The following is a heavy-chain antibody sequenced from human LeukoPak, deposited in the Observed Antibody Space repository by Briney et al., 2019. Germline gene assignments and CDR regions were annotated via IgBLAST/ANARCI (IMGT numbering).Heavy chain of an antibody. D-gene: IGHD3-3*01. V-gene: IGHV3-30*03. CDR2: ISYDGSNK. CDR3: ARGDKITYYDFWSGYYTGGYFDY. J-gene: IGHJ4*02. Sequence: GGSLRLSCAASGFTFSSYGMHWVRQAPGKGLEWVAVISYDGSNKYYADSVKGRFTISRDNSKNTLYLQMNSLRAEDTAVYYCARGDKITYYDFWSGYYTGGYFDYWGQGTLVTVSS. CDR1: GFTFSSYG.